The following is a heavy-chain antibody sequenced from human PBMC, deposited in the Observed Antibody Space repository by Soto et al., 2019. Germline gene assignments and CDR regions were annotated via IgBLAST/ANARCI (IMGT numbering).Heavy chain of an antibody. CDR1: GGSISSYY. V-gene: IGHV4-59*12. J-gene: IGHJ4*02. D-gene: IGHD3-16*01. CDR2: IYYSGST. CDR3: ASAWTHRGHDY. Sequence: SETLSLTCTVSGGSISSYYWSWIRQPPGKGLEWIGYIYYSGSTNYNPSLKSRVTISVDTSKNQFSLKLSSVTAADTAVYYCASAWTHRGHDYWGQGTLVTVSS.